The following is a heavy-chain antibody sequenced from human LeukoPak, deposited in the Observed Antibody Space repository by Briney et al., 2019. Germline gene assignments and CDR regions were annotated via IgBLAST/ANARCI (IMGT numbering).Heavy chain of an antibody. D-gene: IGHD5-12*01. Sequence: PGGSLRLSCAASGFTFSSYSMNWVRQAPGKGLEWVSYISSSGSTIYYADSVKGRFTISRDNAKNSLYLQMNSLRAEDTAVYYCARDHRPSHQYSGYDFSYYYMDVWGKGTTVTVSS. CDR2: ISSSGSTI. CDR1: GFTFSSYS. J-gene: IGHJ6*03. CDR3: ARDHRPSHQYSGYDFSYYYMDV. V-gene: IGHV3-48*04.